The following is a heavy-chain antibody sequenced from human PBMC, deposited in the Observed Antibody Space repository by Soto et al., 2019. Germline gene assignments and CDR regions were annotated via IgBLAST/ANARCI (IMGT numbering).Heavy chain of an antibody. Sequence: QVQLLQSGAEVKKPGASVRISCKSSANTFINNYINWVRQAPGQGLEWLGGFNPSSGHTRYAQKFQGRVTMTGDTSTRTVFMKLSNLKSEDTAVYYCARVYGLVQYDDFWSGYYDYWGQGTLVIVSS. V-gene: IGHV1-46*01. J-gene: IGHJ4*02. CDR1: ANTFINNY. D-gene: IGHD3-3*01. CDR3: ARVYGLVQYDDFWSGYYDY. CDR2: FNPSSGHT.